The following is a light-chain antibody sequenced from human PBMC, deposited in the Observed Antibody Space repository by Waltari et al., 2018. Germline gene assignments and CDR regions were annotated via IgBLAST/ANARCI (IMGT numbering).Light chain of an antibody. V-gene: IGKV3-20*01. Sequence: EIVLTQSPGTLSLSPGERATLSCRTSQRISSSFLAWYQQKDGQAPRLLIYGTNTRATGIPDRFRCSGSGTDFTLTVSRLEPEDFAVYFCQQYGSSPWTFGQGTKVEI. CDR3: QQYGSSPWT. CDR1: QRISSSF. J-gene: IGKJ1*01. CDR2: GTN.